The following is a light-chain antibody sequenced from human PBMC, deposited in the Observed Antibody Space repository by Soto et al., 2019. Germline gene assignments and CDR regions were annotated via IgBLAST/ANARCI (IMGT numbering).Light chain of an antibody. V-gene: IGKV3D-20*02. Sequence: EIVLTQSPGTLSLSPGDRATLSCRASQSVSSSYLAWYQQKPGQAPRLLIYGASNRATGIPARFSGSGSGTDFTLTITSLEPEDFAVYYCQHRSNWLAFGGGTKVDIK. J-gene: IGKJ4*01. CDR1: QSVSSSY. CDR2: GAS. CDR3: QHRSNWLA.